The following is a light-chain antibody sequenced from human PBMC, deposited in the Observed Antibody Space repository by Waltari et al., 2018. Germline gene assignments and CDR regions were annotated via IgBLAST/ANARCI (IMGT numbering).Light chain of an antibody. CDR2: DVK. V-gene: IGLV2-14*03. Sequence: QSALTQPASVSGSPGQSITISGTGTTSDVGAYDYVSWYQQHPGKAPKLMIYDVKSRPSGVSARFSGSKSGNTASLTISGLQTEDEADYYCSSSTTTTLIFGGGTKLTVL. J-gene: IGLJ2*01. CDR1: TSDVGAYDY. CDR3: SSSTTTTLI.